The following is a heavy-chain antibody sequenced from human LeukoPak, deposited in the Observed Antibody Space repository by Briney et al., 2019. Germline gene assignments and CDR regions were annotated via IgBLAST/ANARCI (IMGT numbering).Heavy chain of an antibody. Sequence: PSETLSLTXTVSGGSISSYYWSWIRQPPGKGLEWIGYIYYSGSTNYNPSLKSRVTISVDTSKDQFSLKLSSVTAADTAVYYCARTPNVYYYYMDVWGKGTTVTVSS. V-gene: IGHV4-59*01. J-gene: IGHJ6*03. CDR2: IYYSGST. CDR1: GGSISSYY. CDR3: ARTPNVYYYYMDV. D-gene: IGHD2-15*01.